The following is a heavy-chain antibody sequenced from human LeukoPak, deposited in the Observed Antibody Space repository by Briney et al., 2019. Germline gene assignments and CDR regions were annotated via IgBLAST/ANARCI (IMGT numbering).Heavy chain of an antibody. J-gene: IGHJ3*02. D-gene: IGHD3-10*01. Sequence: PGGSLRLSCAASGFTFSSYSMNWVRQAPGKGLEWVSYISSSGSTIYYADSVKGRFTISRDNAKNSLYLQMNSLRAEDTAVYYCASNYWYYYGSGSDDAFDIWGQGTMVTVSS. V-gene: IGHV3-48*04. CDR2: ISSSGSTI. CDR3: ASNYWYYYGSGSDDAFDI. CDR1: GFTFSSYS.